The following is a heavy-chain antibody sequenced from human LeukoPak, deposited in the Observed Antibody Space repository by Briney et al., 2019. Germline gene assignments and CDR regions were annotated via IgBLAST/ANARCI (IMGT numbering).Heavy chain of an antibody. D-gene: IGHD5-18*01. J-gene: IGHJ4*02. CDR1: GFTVSSNY. Sequence: GGSLRPSCAASGFTVSSNYMSWVRQAPGKGLEWVSVIYSGGSTYYADSVKGRFTISRHNSKNTLYLQMNSLRAEDTAVYYCARVAAMAYDYWGQGTLVTVSS. CDR2: IYSGGST. V-gene: IGHV3-53*04. CDR3: ARVAAMAYDY.